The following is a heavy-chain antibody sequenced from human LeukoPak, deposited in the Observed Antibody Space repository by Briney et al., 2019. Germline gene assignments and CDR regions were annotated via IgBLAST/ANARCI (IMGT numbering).Heavy chain of an antibody. CDR1: GYSISSGYY. Sequence: SETLSLTCAVSGYSISSGYYWGWIRQPPGKGLEWIGNIYHSGSTYYNPSLKSRVTRAVDTSKNQFSLKLSSVTAADTAVYYCARFGWDGDYGRRYYYYMDVWGKGTTVTVSS. CDR3: ARFGWDGDYGRRYYYYMDV. D-gene: IGHD4-17*01. V-gene: IGHV4-38-2*01. J-gene: IGHJ6*03. CDR2: IYHSGST.